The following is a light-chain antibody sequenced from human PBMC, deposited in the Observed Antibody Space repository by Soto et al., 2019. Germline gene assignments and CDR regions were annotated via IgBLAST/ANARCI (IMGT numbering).Light chain of an antibody. J-gene: IGKJ2*01. CDR1: QSISSY. CDR3: QQTYSMPVT. Sequence: DIPMTQSPSSLSASVGDRVTITCRASQSISSYLNWYQRKPGKAPKLLIYGASSLQSGVPSRFTGRGSGADFTLNISSLQPEDFAAYYCQQTYSMPVTFGQGTKLEIK. V-gene: IGKV1-39*01. CDR2: GAS.